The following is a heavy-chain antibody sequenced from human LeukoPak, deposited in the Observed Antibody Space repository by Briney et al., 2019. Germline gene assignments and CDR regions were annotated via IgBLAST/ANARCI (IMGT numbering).Heavy chain of an antibody. CDR3: ASSLRIPVAS. Sequence: KASETLSLTCGVYGGSFSGYYWSWIRQPPGKGLEWIGEINHSGSTNYNPSLESRVTISVDTSKNQFSLKLNSVTAADTAVYYCASSLRIPVASWGQGTLVTVSS. D-gene: IGHD6-19*01. CDR1: GGSFSGYY. J-gene: IGHJ5*02. V-gene: IGHV4-34*01. CDR2: INHSGST.